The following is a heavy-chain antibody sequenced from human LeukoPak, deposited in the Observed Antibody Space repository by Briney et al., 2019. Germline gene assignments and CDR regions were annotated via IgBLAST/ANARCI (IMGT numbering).Heavy chain of an antibody. CDR3: ARLSLYYYDNSGGSQGSYYFDY. Sequence: PSETLSLTCSVSGGSISSSSSYWSWIRQPPGKGLEWIGYIYYSGRTNYNPSLKSRVTISVDTSKKQFSLKLSSVTAADTAVYYCARLSLYYYDNSGGSQGSYYFDYWGQGTLVTVSS. CDR2: IYYSGRT. D-gene: IGHD3-22*01. J-gene: IGHJ4*02. V-gene: IGHV4-61*05. CDR1: GGSISSSSSY.